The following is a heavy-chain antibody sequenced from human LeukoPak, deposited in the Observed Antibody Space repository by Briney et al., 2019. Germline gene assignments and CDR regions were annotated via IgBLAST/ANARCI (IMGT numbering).Heavy chain of an antibody. J-gene: IGHJ4*02. V-gene: IGHV3-7*03. CDR2: IKQDGSEK. Sequence: GGSLRLSYAASGFTFSSYWMQWVRQAPGKGLEWVANIKQDGSEKYYADSVKGRSIISRDNAKNALYLQMSSLRAEDTAIYYCARRYFDYWGQGTLVTVSS. CDR3: ARRYFDY. CDR1: GFTFSSYW.